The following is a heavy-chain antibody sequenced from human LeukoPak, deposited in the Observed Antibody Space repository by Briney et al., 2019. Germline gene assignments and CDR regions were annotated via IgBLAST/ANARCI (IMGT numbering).Heavy chain of an antibody. Sequence: SETLSLTCTVSAYSISSGYYWGWVRQPPGKGLEWIGSIYHSGSTFYNPSLKSRVTISVDTSKSQFSLNLSSVTAADTAVYYCVREYCSSGSYYSRVSYYYSYYMDVWGTGTTVTVSS. CDR2: IYHSGST. CDR3: VREYCSSGSYYSRVSYYYSYYMDV. CDR1: AYSISSGYY. D-gene: IGHD2-15*01. V-gene: IGHV4-38-2*02. J-gene: IGHJ6*03.